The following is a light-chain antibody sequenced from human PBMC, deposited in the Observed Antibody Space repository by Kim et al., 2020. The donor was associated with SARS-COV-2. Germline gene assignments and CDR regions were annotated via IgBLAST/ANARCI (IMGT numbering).Light chain of an antibody. J-gene: IGLJ3*02. V-gene: IGLV1-44*01. CDR1: SSNVRRHS. CDR2: NDN. CDR3: ATWDVSLNGWV. Sequence: QRVTISSSASSSNVRRHSLNWYQQPPGTAPKVFIYNDNQRPSGVPDRFSGSRSGTSASLAISGLQSEDEADYYCATWDVSLNGWVFGRGTQLTVL.